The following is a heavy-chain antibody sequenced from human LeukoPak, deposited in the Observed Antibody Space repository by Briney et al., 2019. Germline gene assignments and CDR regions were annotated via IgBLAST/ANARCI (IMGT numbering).Heavy chain of an antibody. J-gene: IGHJ4*02. CDR1: GFTFSSYW. D-gene: IGHD4-17*01. CDR3: ARVSPNTVTTLQSFDY. V-gene: IGHV3-7*01. Sequence: GGSLRLSCAASGFTFSSYWMSWVRQAPGKGLEWVANIKQDGSEKYYVDSVKGRFTISRYNAKNSLYLQMNSLRAEDTAVYYCARVSPNTVTTLQSFDYWGQGTLVTVSS. CDR2: IKQDGSEK.